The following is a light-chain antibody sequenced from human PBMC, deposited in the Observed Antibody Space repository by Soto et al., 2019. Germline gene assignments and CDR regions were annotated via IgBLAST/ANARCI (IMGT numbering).Light chain of an antibody. CDR1: KLGDKY. CDR2: QDT. CDR3: QAWDNNTAV. J-gene: IGLJ2*01. Sequence: SYELTQPPSVSLSPGQTASITCSGHKLGDKYACWYQQKPGQSPVLVIYQDTVRPSGIPERFSGSNSGNTATLTISGTQAMDEADYYCQAWDNNTAVFGGGTKVTVL. V-gene: IGLV3-1*01.